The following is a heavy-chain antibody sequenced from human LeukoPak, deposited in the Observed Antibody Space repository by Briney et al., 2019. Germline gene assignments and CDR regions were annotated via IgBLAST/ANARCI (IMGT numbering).Heavy chain of an antibody. CDR3: AIRDYGDYWYYFDY. Sequence: GASVKVSCKASGYTFAGYYMHWVRQAPGQGLEWMGWINPNSGGTNYAQKFQGRVTMTRDTSISTAYMELSRLRSDDTAVYYCAIRDYGDYWYYFDYWGQGNLVTVSS. CDR2: INPNSGGT. D-gene: IGHD4-17*01. J-gene: IGHJ4*02. V-gene: IGHV1-2*02. CDR1: GYTFAGYY.